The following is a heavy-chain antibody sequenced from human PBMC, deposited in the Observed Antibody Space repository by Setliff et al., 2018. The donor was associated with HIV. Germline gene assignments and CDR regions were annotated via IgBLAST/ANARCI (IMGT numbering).Heavy chain of an antibody. CDR2: IYQTGSI. J-gene: IGHJ4*02. Sequence: SETLSLTCSASGYSISNGYYWGWFRQSPGKGLEWIATIYQTGSIYYNPSLQNRVTLLLDMSKNQFSLKLSSATAADTAVYYCARQAWHSGRNGYFVDYWGQGMLVTVSS. CDR1: GYSISNGYY. V-gene: IGHV4-38-2*02. D-gene: IGHD3-22*01. CDR3: ARQAWHSGRNGYFVDY.